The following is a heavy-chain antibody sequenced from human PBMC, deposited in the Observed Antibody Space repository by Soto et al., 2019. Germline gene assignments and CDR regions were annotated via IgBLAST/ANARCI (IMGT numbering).Heavy chain of an antibody. CDR2: INQDGSEK. CDR3: SRSLDY. CDR1: GFTFSTYW. J-gene: IGHJ4*02. Sequence: QTGGSLRLSCAASGFTFSTYWMDWVRQAPGKGLEWVANINQDGSEKHFVDSVKGRFTISRDNAKNSLYLEMSSLTAEDSALYYCSRSLDYWGQGTLVTVSS. V-gene: IGHV3-7*01.